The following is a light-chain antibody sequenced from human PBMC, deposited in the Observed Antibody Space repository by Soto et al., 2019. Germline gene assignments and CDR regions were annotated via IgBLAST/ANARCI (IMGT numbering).Light chain of an antibody. CDR1: QSIGSW. Sequence: DIQMTQSPSTLSASVGDRVTITCRASQSIGSWMAWYQQKPGKAPKLLIYQASNLESGVPSRFSGSGSGTEFTRAISSLQPDDFATYYCQQYNNYWTFGQGTKVEIK. J-gene: IGKJ1*01. CDR3: QQYNNYWT. V-gene: IGKV1-5*03. CDR2: QAS.